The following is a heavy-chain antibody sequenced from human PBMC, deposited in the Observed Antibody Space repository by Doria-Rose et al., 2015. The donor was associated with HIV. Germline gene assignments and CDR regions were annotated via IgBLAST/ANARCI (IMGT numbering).Heavy chain of an antibody. Sequence: WIGYIYSSGSAHYNSSLKSRVTISIDTSKNQFSLKLSSVTAADTAVYYCARFRPSRGIYYSLDVWGIGTTVTVSS. CDR2: IYSSGSA. V-gene: IGHV4-4*09. J-gene: IGHJ6*03. D-gene: IGHD3-10*01. CDR3: ARFRPSRGIYYSLDV.